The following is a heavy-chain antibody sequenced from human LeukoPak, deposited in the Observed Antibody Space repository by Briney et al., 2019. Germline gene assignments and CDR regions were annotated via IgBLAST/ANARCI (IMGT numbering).Heavy chain of an antibody. D-gene: IGHD6-13*01. Sequence: PSETLSLACTVSGVSISSYYWSWIRQPPGKGLEWIGYIYYSGSTNYNPSLKSRVTISVDTSKNQFSLKLSSVTAADTAVYYCARLAAAGTLQHWGQGTLVTVSS. CDR2: IYYSGST. J-gene: IGHJ1*01. CDR1: GVSISSYY. V-gene: IGHV4-59*01. CDR3: ARLAAAGTLQH.